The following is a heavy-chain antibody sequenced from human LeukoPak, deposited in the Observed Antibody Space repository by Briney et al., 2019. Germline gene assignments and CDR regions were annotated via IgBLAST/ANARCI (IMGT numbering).Heavy chain of an antibody. D-gene: IGHD3-22*01. CDR3: ARSSSGGWFDP. CDR2: ITSSGRYI. Sequence: GGSLRLSCAASGFTFSSYSMNWVRQAPGKGLEWVSSITSSGRYIYYADSVKGRFTISRDNAKNTLYLQMNSLRAEDTAVYYCARSSSGGWFDPWGQGTLVTVSS. CDR1: GFTFSSYS. J-gene: IGHJ5*02. V-gene: IGHV3-21*01.